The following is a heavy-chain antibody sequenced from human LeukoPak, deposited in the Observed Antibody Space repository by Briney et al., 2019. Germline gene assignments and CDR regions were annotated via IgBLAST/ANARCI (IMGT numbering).Heavy chain of an antibody. V-gene: IGHV3-7*01. CDR2: INLDGSQK. CDR3: ARDNIMIAPNWFDP. Sequence: PGGSLRLSCAASGFTVFNYWMSWVRQAPGKGLEWVANINLDGSQKYYVDSVKGRFTISRDNAKNSLYLQMNSLRAEDTAVYYCARDNIMIAPNWFDPWGQGTLVTVSS. D-gene: IGHD3-22*01. J-gene: IGHJ5*02. CDR1: GFTVFNYW.